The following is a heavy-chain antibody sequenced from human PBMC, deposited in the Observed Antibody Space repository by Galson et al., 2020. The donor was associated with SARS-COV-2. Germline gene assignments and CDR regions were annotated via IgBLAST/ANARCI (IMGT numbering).Heavy chain of an antibody. J-gene: IGHJ4*02. D-gene: IGHD3-3*01. CDR3: ARASRTIFGVVKHFDY. CDR2: IYYSGST. Sequence: EISETLSLNCTVYGGSISSGGYYWSWIRQHPGKGLAWIRYIYYSGSTYYNPSLKSRVTISVDTSKNQFSLKLSSVTAADTAVYYCARASRTIFGVVKHFDYWGQGTLVTVSS. CDR1: GGSISSGGYY. V-gene: IGHV4-31*03.